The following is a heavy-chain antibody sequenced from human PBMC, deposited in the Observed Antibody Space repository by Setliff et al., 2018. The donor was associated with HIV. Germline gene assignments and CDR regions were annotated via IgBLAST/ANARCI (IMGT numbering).Heavy chain of an antibody. CDR1: GITFSSYG. Sequence: GGSLRLSCAASGITFSSYGMHWVRQAPGKALEWVPFIRYDGSNQYYADSVKGRFTISRDNSKNTLYLQMNSLRAEDTAVYYCARPLAVAAAGAFDILGQGTMVTVSS. CDR3: ARPLAVAAAGAFDI. D-gene: IGHD6-13*01. CDR2: IRYDGSNQ. V-gene: IGHV3-30*02. J-gene: IGHJ3*02.